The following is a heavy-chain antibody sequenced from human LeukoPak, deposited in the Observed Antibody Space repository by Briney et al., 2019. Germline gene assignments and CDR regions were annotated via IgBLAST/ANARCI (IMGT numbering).Heavy chain of an antibody. V-gene: IGHV1-2*02. CDR1: GYTFTRYY. J-gene: IGHJ4*02. D-gene: IGHD2-15*01. Sequence: GASVKVSCKASGYTFTRYYMHWVRQAPGQGLEWMGWINPNSGGTNYAQKFQGRVTMTRDTSISTAYMELNSLRAEDTAVYYCAKEARDCRDGSCYSFYFDYWGQGTPVTVSS. CDR2: INPNSGGT. CDR3: AKEARDCRDGSCYSFYFDY.